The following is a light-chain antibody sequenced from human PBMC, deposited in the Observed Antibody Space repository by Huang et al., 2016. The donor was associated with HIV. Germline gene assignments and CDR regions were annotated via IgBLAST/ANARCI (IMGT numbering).Light chain of an antibody. CDR3: QQYNNWPYT. CDR2: GAS. CDR1: QSVGSK. V-gene: IGKV3-15*01. Sequence: DTVMTQTPATLSVSPGARATLSCRASQSVGSKLAWFQQKPGQAPRLLIHGASTRATGIPARFSGSGSGTEFTLNISSLQSEDFAVYYCQQYNNWPYTFGQGTKLEIK. J-gene: IGKJ2*01.